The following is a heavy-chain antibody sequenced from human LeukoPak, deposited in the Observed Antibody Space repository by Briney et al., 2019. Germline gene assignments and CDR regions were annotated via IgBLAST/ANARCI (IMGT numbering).Heavy chain of an antibody. Sequence: GGSLRLSCAASGFTLSSYWMHWVRQAPGKGLVWVSRINSDGISTSYADSVKGRFTISRDNAKNTLYLQMNSLRAEDTAVYYCAREVGVGSIFDYWGRGTLVTVSS. V-gene: IGHV3-74*01. CDR3: AREVGVGSIFDY. CDR2: INSDGIST. J-gene: IGHJ4*02. D-gene: IGHD1-26*01. CDR1: GFTLSSYW.